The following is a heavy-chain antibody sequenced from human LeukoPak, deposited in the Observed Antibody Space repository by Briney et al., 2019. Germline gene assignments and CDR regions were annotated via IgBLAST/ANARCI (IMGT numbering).Heavy chain of an antibody. CDR1: GFTVSSNY. J-gene: IGHJ4*02. V-gene: IGHV3-53*01. CDR3: ARGSRRLRTFDY. Sequence: GGSLRLSCAASGFTVSSNYMSWVRQAPGKGLEWVSVIYSGGSTYYADSVKGRFTISRDNSKNTLYLQMNSLRAEDTAVYYCARGSRRLRTFDYWGQGTLVTVSS. CDR2: IYSGGST. D-gene: IGHD6-25*01.